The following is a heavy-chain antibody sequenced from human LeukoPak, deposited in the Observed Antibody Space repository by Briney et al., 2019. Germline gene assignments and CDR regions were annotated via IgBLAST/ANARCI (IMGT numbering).Heavy chain of an antibody. V-gene: IGHV4-4*07. CDR1: GAPISNYY. J-gene: IGHJ2*01. D-gene: IGHD5-24*01. Sequence: PSETLSLTCTVSGAPISNYYWSWIRQPAGKGLEWIGRISTSGSTNYNPSLKSRVTMSVDTSKNQFSLKLSSVTAADTALYYCARGIWEMATIPYWYFDIWGRGTLVTVSS. CDR3: ARGIWEMATIPYWYFDI. CDR2: ISTSGST.